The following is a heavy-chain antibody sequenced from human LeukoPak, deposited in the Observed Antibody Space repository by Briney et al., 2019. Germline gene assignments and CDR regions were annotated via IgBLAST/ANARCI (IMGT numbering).Heavy chain of an antibody. Sequence: SETLSLTCAVYGGSFSGYYWSWIRQPPGKGLEWIGEIKHSGSTNYNPSLKSRVTISVDTSKNQFSLKLSSMTAADTAVYYCARRSPFVVVPAAIYYYYYMDVWGKGTTVTISS. V-gene: IGHV4-34*01. CDR3: ARRSPFVVVPAAIYYYYYMDV. CDR2: IKHSGST. D-gene: IGHD2-2*01. J-gene: IGHJ6*03. CDR1: GGSFSGYY.